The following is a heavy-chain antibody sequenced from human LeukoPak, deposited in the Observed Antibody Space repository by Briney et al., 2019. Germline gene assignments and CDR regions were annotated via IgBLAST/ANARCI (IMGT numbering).Heavy chain of an antibody. CDR2: ISNNGDTI. V-gene: IGHV3-48*04. CDR1: GFTFSSYA. J-gene: IGHJ4*02. CDR3: ARDPQAWEVPLDS. D-gene: IGHD2-2*01. Sequence: PGRSLRLSCAASGFTFSSYAMHWVRQAPGKGLEWISYISNNGDTIYYADSVKGRFTISRDNAKNSLFLQMNSLSAEDTAVYYCARDPQAWEVPLDSWGQGTLVTVSS.